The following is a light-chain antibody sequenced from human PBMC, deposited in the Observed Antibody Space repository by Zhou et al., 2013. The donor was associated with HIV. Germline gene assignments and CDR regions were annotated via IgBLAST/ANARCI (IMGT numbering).Light chain of an antibody. CDR1: QNISNF. CDR2: KAS. J-gene: IGKJ2*04. V-gene: IGKV1-5*03. Sequence: DIQLTQSPSTLSASVGDRVSITCRASQNISNFLVWYQQKPGKAPQLLIHKASSLESGVPSRFSGSGSGTEFTLTISDLQPDDFALYHCQQYGASRGSFGLGTNLEIK. CDR3: QQYGASRGS.